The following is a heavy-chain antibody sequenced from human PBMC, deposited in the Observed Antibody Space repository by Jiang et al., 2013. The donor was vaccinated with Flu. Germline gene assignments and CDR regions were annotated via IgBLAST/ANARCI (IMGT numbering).Heavy chain of an antibody. CDR2: IYYSGST. V-gene: IGHV4-39*01. D-gene: IGHD3-16*02. CDR3: AGRIMITFGGVIVEDY. CDR1: GGSISSSSYY. J-gene: IGHJ4*02. Sequence: GLVKPSETLSLTCTVSGGSISSSSYYWGWIRQPPGKGLEWIGSIYYSGSTYYNPSLKSRVTISVDTSKNQFSLKLSSVTAADTAVYYCAGRIMITFGGVIVEDYWGQGTLVTVSS.